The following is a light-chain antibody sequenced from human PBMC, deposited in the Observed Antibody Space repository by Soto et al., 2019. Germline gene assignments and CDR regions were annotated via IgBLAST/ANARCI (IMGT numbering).Light chain of an antibody. J-gene: IGLJ2*01. Sequence: QSVLTQPPSVSGAPGQRVAISSTGSSSNIGAGYGVHWYQQLPGTAPKLLIYGNSNRPSGVPDRFSGSKSGTSASLAITGLQAEDEADYYCQSYDISLSVVFGGGPKLTVL. V-gene: IGLV1-40*01. CDR2: GNS. CDR1: SSNIGAGYG. CDR3: QSYDISLSVV.